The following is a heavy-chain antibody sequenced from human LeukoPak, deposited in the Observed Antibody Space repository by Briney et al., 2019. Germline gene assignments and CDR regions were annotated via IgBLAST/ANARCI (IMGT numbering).Heavy chain of an antibody. J-gene: IGHJ4*03. CDR3: ATRSSTLAAARCFDD. CDR2: IYTSGST. D-gene: IGHD6-6*01. V-gene: IGHV4-61*02. Sequence: PSETLSLTCTVSGGSISSGRYYWSWIRRPAGKGLDGIGRIYTSGSTNYIPSLKSRVTISVDTSKNPLSLSLTSVSAAAPAVYYCATRSSTLAAARCFDDWGQGTVVTVSS. CDR1: GGSISSGRYY.